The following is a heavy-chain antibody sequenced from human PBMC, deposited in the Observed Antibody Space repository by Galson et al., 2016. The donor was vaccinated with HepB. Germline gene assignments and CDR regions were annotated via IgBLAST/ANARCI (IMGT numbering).Heavy chain of an antibody. V-gene: IGHV4-34*01. CDR3: ARGEPNDYYDSHYQQP. CDR1: XXSFXXXY. D-gene: IGHD3-22*01. Sequence: ETLSXTCAVSXXSFXXXYWXXXRXXXGKGLXWIGEINHTGSTNYNPSLKSRITMSVEPSKTQFTLRLSSVTAADTAVYYCARGEPNDYYDSHYQQPWGXXTLVXXSS. J-gene: IGHJ5*02. CDR2: INHTGST.